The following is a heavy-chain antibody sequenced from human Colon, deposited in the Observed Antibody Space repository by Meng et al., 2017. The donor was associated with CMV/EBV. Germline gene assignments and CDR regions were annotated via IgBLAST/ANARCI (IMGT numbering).Heavy chain of an antibody. D-gene: IGHD4-11*01. V-gene: IGHV5-51*01. Sequence: GESLKISCKGSGYSFTNYWIAWVRQMPRRGPEWMGIIYPDDSETRYSPSFQGQVTISVDKSLNTAYLQWNSLKASDTAMYYCARRRNFNNWFDTWGQGTLVTVSS. CDR2: IYPDDSET. CDR1: GYSFTNYW. CDR3: ARRRNFNNWFDT. J-gene: IGHJ5*02.